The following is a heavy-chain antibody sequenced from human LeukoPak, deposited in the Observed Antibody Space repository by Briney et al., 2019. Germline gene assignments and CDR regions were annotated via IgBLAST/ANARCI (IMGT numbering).Heavy chain of an antibody. D-gene: IGHD4-11*01. CDR1: GFTFSSYA. Sequence: GGSLRLSCAASGFTFSSYAMHWVRQAPGEGLEWVAVISYDGSNKYYADSVKGRFTISRDNSKNTLYLQMNSLRAEDTAVYYCARDRAITVTLDYWGQGTLVTVSS. V-gene: IGHV3-30-3*01. J-gene: IGHJ4*02. CDR3: ARDRAITVTLDY. CDR2: ISYDGSNK.